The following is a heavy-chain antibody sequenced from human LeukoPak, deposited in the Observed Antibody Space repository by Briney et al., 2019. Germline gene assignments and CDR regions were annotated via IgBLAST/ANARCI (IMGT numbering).Heavy chain of an antibody. CDR2: IYPGDSDT. CDR3: ARGGKLNYYDSSGYYYGSGEFDY. Sequence: GESLKISCKGSGYSFTKYWIGWVRQMPGKGLEWMGIIYPGDSDTRYSPSFQGQVTISADKSISTAYLQWSSLKASDTAMYYCARGGKLNYYDSSGYYYGSGEFDYWGQGTLVTVSS. CDR1: GYSFTKYW. J-gene: IGHJ4*02. V-gene: IGHV5-51*01. D-gene: IGHD3-22*01.